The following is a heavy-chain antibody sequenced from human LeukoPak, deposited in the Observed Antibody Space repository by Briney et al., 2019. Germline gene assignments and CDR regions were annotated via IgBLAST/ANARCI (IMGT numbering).Heavy chain of an antibody. CDR1: GGSFSGYY. D-gene: IGHD5-18*01. V-gene: IGHV4-34*01. CDR2: INHSGST. CDR3: ARRKDTANWFDP. Sequence: SETLSLTCAVYGGSFSGYYWSWIRQPPGKGLEWIGEINHSGSTNYNLSLKSRVTISVDTSKNQFSLRLSSVTAADTAVYYCARRKDTANWFDPWGQGTLVTVSS. J-gene: IGHJ5*02.